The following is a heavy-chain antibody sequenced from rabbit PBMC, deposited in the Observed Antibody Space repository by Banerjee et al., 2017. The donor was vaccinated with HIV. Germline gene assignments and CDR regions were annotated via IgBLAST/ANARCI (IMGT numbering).Heavy chain of an antibody. CDR2: IDVGSSGNT. Sequence: QEQLEESGGDLVKPGGSLTLTCTASGFSFSNKYVMCWVRRAPGKGPEWIACIDVGSSGNTYYASWAKGRFTISKTSSTTVTLQMTSLTAADTATYLCARDLAGVIGWNFNLWGPGTLVTVS. J-gene: IGHJ4*01. V-gene: IGHV1S45*01. CDR1: GFSFSNKYV. CDR3: ARDLAGVIGWNFNL. D-gene: IGHD4-1*01.